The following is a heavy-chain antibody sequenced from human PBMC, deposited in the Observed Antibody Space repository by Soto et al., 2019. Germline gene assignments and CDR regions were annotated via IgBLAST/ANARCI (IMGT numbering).Heavy chain of an antibody. J-gene: IGHJ4*02. V-gene: IGHV1-69*13. Sequence: ASVKVSCKASGGTFSSYAISWVRQAPGQGLEWMGGIIPIFGTANYAQKFQGRVTITADESTSTAYMELSSLRSEDTAVYYCARDVYEILGRVVRRLDSWGQGTLVTVSS. CDR2: IIPIFGTA. CDR1: GGTFSSYA. CDR3: ARDVYEILGRVVRRLDS. D-gene: IGHD2-8*01.